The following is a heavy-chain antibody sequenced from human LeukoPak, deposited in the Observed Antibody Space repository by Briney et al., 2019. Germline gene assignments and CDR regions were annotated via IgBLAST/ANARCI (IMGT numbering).Heavy chain of an antibody. CDR3: ARAGTRTLGPINWFDP. CDR1: GGSISSSSYY. J-gene: IGHJ5*02. Sequence: PSETLSLTCTVSGGSISSSSYYWGWIRQPPGKGLEWIGSIYYSGSTYYNPSLKSRVTISVDTSKNQFSLKLSSVTAADTAVYYCARAGTRTLGPINWFDPWGQGTLVTVSS. V-gene: IGHV4-39*07. CDR2: IYYSGST. D-gene: IGHD1-26*01.